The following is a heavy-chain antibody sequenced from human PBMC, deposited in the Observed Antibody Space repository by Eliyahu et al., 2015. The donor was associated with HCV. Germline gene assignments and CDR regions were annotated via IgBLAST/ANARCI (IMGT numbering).Heavy chain of an antibody. CDR3: ARGLGFFDC. Sequence: EVQVVESGGGLIQXGGSLXXSCAASGFTVTSNYRXWVRQAPGKGLDWVSIIYTGGTTYYADSVRGRFTISRDNSKNTLYLQMNSLRVEDTAVYYCARGLGFFDCWGQGTLVTVSS. CDR1: GFTVTSNY. V-gene: IGHV3-53*01. D-gene: IGHD7-27*01. CDR2: IYTGGTT. J-gene: IGHJ4*02.